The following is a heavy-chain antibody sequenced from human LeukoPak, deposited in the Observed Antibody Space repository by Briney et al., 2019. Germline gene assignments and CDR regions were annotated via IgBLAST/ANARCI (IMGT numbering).Heavy chain of an antibody. CDR1: GFSFNNYG. V-gene: IGHV3-30*18. CDR3: AKPRVSIGSHFDY. J-gene: IGHJ4*02. D-gene: IGHD2-15*01. Sequence: GGSLRLSCAASGFSFNNYGMHWVRQAPGRGLEWVAMIPYDGSSEKYADLVKGRFTISRDNSKNTLYLQMNSLRDEDTALYYCAKPRVSIGSHFDYWGQGTLVTVSS. CDR2: IPYDGSSE.